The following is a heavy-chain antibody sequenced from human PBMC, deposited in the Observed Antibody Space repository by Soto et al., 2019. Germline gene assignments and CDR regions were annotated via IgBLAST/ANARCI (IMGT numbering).Heavy chain of an antibody. Sequence: GASVKVSCKASGYTFTSYGISWVRQAPGQGLEWMGWISAYNGNTNYAQKLQGRVTMTTDTSTSTAYMELRSLRSDDTAVYYCARVDRSSWYSSYYYYGMDVWGQGTTVTVSS. V-gene: IGHV1-18*01. CDR3: ARVDRSSWYSSYYYYGMDV. CDR2: ISAYNGNT. D-gene: IGHD6-13*01. J-gene: IGHJ6*02. CDR1: GYTFTSYG.